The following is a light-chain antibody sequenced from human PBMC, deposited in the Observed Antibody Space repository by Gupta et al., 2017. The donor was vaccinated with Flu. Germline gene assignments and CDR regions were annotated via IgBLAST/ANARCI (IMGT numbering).Light chain of an antibody. CDR2: WAS. Sequence: DIVMTQSPDSLAVSLGERATINCKSSQSVLYSSNNKNYLAWYQQKPGQPPKLLIYWASTRESGVPDRFSGSGSGTDFTLTISSLQAEDVAVYYCQQYDSTPFTFGAGTRVDIK. V-gene: IGKV4-1*01. CDR1: QSVLYSSNNKNY. CDR3: QQYDSTPFT. J-gene: IGKJ3*01.